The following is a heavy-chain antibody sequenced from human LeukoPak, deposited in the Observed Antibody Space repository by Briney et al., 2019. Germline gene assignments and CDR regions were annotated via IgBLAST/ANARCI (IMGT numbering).Heavy chain of an antibody. CDR2: ISGSGGGT. D-gene: IGHD5-12*01. J-gene: IGHJ4*02. Sequence: GGSLRLSCAASGFTFSNYAMSWVRQAPGKGLEWVSAISGSGGGTYYADSVTGRFTISRDNSKNTLYLQMNSLRAEDTALYYCAKGSGYSGYDLSGFFDYWGQGTLVTVSS. CDR3: AKGSGYSGYDLSGFFDY. V-gene: IGHV3-23*01. CDR1: GFTFSNYA.